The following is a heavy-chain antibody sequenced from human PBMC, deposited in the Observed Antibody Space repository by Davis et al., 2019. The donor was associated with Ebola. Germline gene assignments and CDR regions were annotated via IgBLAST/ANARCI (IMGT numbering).Heavy chain of an antibody. CDR1: GGSFKSYY. V-gene: IGHV4-34*01. D-gene: IGHD6-19*01. J-gene: IGHJ5*02. CDR2: INHSGSS. CDR3: ASWNRSGWYLGWFDP. Sequence: SETLSLTCAVYGGSFKSYYWNWIRQPPGKGLEWIGEINHSGSSKYNPSLKSRVTMSADTSKNQVSLKLSSVTAADTAVYYCASWNRSGWYLGWFDPWGQGTLVTVSS.